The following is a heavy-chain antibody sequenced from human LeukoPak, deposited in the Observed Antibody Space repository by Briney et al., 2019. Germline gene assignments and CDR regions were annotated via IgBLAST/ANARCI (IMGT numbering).Heavy chain of an antibody. D-gene: IGHD4-17*01. J-gene: IGHJ4*02. CDR3: ASYYGDPEYYFDY. V-gene: IGHV3-7*01. Sequence: GGSLRLSCAASGFTFSSYWISWARQAPGEGLEWVANIKQDGSEKYYVDSVKGRFTISRDNAKNSLYLQMNSLRAEDTAVYYCASYYGDPEYYFDYWGQGTLVTVSS. CDR1: GFTFSSYW. CDR2: IKQDGSEK.